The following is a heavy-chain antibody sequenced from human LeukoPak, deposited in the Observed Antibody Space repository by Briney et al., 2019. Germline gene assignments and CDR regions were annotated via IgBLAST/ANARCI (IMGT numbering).Heavy chain of an antibody. J-gene: IGHJ6*02. CDR3: ARGRSQWLVRNYYYYGMDV. Sequence: ASVKVSCKASGYTFTSYDINWVRQATGQGLEWMEWMNPNGGNTGYAQKFQGRVTMTRNTSISTAYMELSSLRSEDTAVYYCARGRSQWLVRNYYYYGMDVWGQGTTVTVSS. V-gene: IGHV1-8*01. CDR2: MNPNGGNT. CDR1: GYTFTSYD. D-gene: IGHD6-19*01.